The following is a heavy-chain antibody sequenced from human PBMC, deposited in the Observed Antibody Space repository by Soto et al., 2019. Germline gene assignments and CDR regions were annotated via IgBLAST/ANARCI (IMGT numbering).Heavy chain of an antibody. J-gene: IGHJ6*03. CDR2: IYYSGST. D-gene: IGHD3-10*01. CDR1: GGSISSYY. V-gene: IGHV4-59*08. CDR3: ARRLYYPDYYMDV. Sequence: PSETLSLTCTVSGGSISSYYWSWIRQPPGKGLEWIGYIYYSGSTNYNPSLKSRVTISVDTSKNQFSLKLSSVTAADTAVYYCARRLYYPDYYMDVWGKGTTVTVSS.